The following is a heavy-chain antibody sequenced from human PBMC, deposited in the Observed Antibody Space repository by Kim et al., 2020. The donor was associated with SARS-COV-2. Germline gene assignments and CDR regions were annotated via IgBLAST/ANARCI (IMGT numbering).Heavy chain of an antibody. Sequence: IYYAGSVKGRFTISRDNAKNSLYLKMNSLRAEDTAVYYCAMSPGTGGFDYWGQGTLVTVSS. CDR2: I. J-gene: IGHJ4*02. D-gene: IGHD3-10*01. V-gene: IGHV3-21*01. CDR3: AMSPGTGGFDY.